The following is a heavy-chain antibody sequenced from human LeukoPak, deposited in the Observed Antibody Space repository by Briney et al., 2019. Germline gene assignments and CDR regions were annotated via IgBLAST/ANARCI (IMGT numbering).Heavy chain of an antibody. Sequence: PGGSLRLSCAASGFTFSSYAMHWVRQAPGKWLEWVAVISYDGSNKYYADSVKGRFTISRDNSKNTLYLQMNSLRAEDTAVYYCARAGVVTAILGAFDIWGQGTMVTVSS. J-gene: IGHJ3*02. CDR3: ARAGVVTAILGAFDI. CDR1: GFTFSSYA. D-gene: IGHD2-21*02. CDR2: ISYDGSNK. V-gene: IGHV3-30-3*01.